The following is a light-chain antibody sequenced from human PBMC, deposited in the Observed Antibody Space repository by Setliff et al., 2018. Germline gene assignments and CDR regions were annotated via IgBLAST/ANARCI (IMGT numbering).Light chain of an antibody. V-gene: IGLV2-14*01. Sequence: QSVLAQPASVSGSPGQSIAVSCTGSGSDVGAYRFVSWYQQRPGKAPRLMIYDVSNRPSGVSDRFSGSKSGNTASLTISGLQAEDEADYYCCSYTGTSTPDVFGTGTKGTV. J-gene: IGLJ1*01. CDR2: DVS. CDR1: GSDVGAYRF. CDR3: CSYTGTSTPDV.